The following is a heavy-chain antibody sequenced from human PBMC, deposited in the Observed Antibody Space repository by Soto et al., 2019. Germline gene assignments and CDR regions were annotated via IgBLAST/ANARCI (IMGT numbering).Heavy chain of an antibody. CDR1: GGSISSYY. Sequence: PSENPSLTCTVSGGSISSYYWSWIRQPPGKGLEWIGYIYYSGSTNYNPSLKSRVTISVDTSKNQFSLKLSSVTAADTAVYYCARLGCSGSLRPRASFAYWGQGTLVIVSS. J-gene: IGHJ4*02. V-gene: IGHV4-59*01. CDR2: IYYSGST. CDR3: ARLGCSGSLRPRASFAY. D-gene: IGHD1-26*01.